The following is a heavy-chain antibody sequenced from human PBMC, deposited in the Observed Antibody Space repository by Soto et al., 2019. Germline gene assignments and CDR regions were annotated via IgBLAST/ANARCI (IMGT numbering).Heavy chain of an antibody. CDR3: ARGGRRSPGMDV. CDR1: GGSIRSGGYY. J-gene: IGHJ6*02. V-gene: IGHV4-31*03. Sequence: SSTRSLTCTVSGGSIRSGGYYWSWIRQHPGKGLEWIGYIYYSGSTYYNPSLKSRVTISVDTSKNQFSLKLSSVTAADTAVYYCARGGRRSPGMDVWGQGTTVT. CDR2: IYYSGST.